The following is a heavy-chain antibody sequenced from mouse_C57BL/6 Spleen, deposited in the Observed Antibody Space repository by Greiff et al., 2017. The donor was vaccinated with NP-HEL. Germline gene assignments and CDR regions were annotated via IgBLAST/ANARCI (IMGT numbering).Heavy chain of an antibody. CDR3: TTYSSGYASFAY. J-gene: IGHJ3*01. Sequence: EVQLQQSGAELVRPGASVKLSCTASGFNIKDDYMHWVKQRPEQGLEWIGWIDPENGDTEYASKFQGKATITADTSSNTAYLQLSSLTSEDTAVYYCTTYSSGYASFAYWGQGTLVTVSA. CDR2: IDPENGDT. CDR1: GFNIKDDY. D-gene: IGHD3-2*02. V-gene: IGHV14-4*01.